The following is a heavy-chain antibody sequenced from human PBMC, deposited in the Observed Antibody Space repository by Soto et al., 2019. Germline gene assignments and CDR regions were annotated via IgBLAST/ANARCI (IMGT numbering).Heavy chain of an antibody. V-gene: IGHV4-34*01. CDR1: GGSFSGYY. J-gene: IGHJ4*02. Sequence: SETLSLTCAVYGGSFSGYYWSWIRQPPGKGLEWIGEINHSGSTNYNPSLKSRVTISVDTSKNQFSLKLSSVTAADTAVYYCARGKWNGDFDYWGQETPVTVSS. CDR2: INHSGST. CDR3: ARGKWNGDFDY. D-gene: IGHD1-1*01.